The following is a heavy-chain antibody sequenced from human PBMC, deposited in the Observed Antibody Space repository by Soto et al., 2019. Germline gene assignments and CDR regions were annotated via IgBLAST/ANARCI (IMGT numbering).Heavy chain of an antibody. CDR1: GGSMSSYY. J-gene: IGHJ4*02. CDR3: ARHIHNQSFEYYFDS. CDR2: IYYSGST. Sequence: SETLSLTCTVSGGSMSSYYWSWIRQPPGRGLERIGYIYYSGSTNYNPSLKSRVTRSVDTSKNQFSLKLSSVTAADTAVYYCARHIHNQSFEYYFDSWGQGTLVTVSS. V-gene: IGHV4-59*08. D-gene: IGHD1-1*01.